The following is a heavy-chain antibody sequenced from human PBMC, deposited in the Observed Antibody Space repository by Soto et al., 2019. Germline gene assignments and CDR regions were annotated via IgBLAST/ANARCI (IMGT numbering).Heavy chain of an antibody. V-gene: IGHV3-23*01. D-gene: IGHD3-22*01. CDR2: IGGGGITT. CDR1: GFTFSDYA. CDR3: AKGSGGYRPYYFDF. Sequence: EVQLLDSGGGLVQSGGSLRLSCAASGFTFSDYAMAWVRQPPGKGLDWISAIGGGGITTYYADSVKGRFTISRDNSKNIRYLEMNSLTVDDTAVYYCAKGSGGYRPYYFDFWGQGTPVTVSS. J-gene: IGHJ4*02.